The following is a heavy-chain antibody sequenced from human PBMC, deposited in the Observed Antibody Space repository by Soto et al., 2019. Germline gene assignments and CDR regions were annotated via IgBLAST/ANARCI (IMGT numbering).Heavy chain of an antibody. D-gene: IGHD2-21*01. CDR3: ARHLGNSGDWAFVI. Sequence: QLLLQESGPGLVKPSETLSLTCAVSGASISESSHYWPWIRQPPGKVLEWIASIDYTGRTHYNPPLTSRLTLSVASSGNQFSLILSSVTAAHTAVYFCARHLGNSGDWAFVIWVQGTLVPVSS. CDR2: IDYTGRT. CDR1: GASISESSHY. V-gene: IGHV4-39*01. J-gene: IGHJ4*02.